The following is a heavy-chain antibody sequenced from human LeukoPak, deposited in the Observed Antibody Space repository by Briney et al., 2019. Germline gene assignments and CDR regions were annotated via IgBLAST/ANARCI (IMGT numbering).Heavy chain of an antibody. Sequence: AGGSLRLSCAASGFTFSDHAMHWVRQAPGKGLEWVSAVGIAADTFYPGSVKGRFTISRENAKNSLYLQMNSLRVEDTAVYYCARPHYYDSSGYPYWGQGTLVTVSS. V-gene: IGHV3-13*01. J-gene: IGHJ4*02. CDR3: ARPHYYDSSGYPY. D-gene: IGHD3-22*01. CDR2: VGIAADT. CDR1: GFTFSDHA.